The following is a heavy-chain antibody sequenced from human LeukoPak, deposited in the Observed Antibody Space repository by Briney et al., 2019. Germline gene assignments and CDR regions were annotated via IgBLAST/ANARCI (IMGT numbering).Heavy chain of an antibody. V-gene: IGHV3-7*01. J-gene: IGHJ6*02. CDR1: GFTFSSYW. D-gene: IGHD6-13*01. CDR3: ARDPGYSSSWYVVSPHAAWHYYYYYGMDV. Sequence: GGSLRLSCAASGFTFSSYWMSWVRQAPGKGLEWVANIKQDGSEKYYVDSVKGRFTISRDNAKNSLYLQMNSLRAEDTAVYYCARDPGYSSSWYVVSPHAAWHYYYYYGMDVWGQGTTVTVSS. CDR2: IKQDGSEK.